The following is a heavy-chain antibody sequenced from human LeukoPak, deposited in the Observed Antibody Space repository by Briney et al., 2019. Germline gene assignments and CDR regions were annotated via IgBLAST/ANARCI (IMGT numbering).Heavy chain of an antibody. CDR2: IDPNSGGT. D-gene: IGHD3/OR15-3a*01. CDR3: ARDREGLAYFDY. J-gene: IGHJ4*02. V-gene: IGHV1-2*02. CDR1: GYTFTAYY. Sequence: ASVKVSCKAFGYTFTAYYMHWVRQAPGQGLEWMGWIDPNSGGTDYAQKFRGRVTMTRDTSTSTAYMDLSSLISDDTAVYYCARDREGLAYFDYWGQGTLVTVSS.